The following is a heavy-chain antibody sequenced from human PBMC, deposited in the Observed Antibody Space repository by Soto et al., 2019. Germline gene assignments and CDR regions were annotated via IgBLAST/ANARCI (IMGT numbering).Heavy chain of an antibody. CDR3: ARDLASTTIPKY. V-gene: IGHV3-7*04. J-gene: IGHJ4*02. D-gene: IGHD4-17*01. CDR2: IKQDGSEK. Sequence: EVQLVESGGGLVQPGGSLRLSCAASGFTFGSYWMSWVRQAPGKGLEWVANIKQDGSEKYYVDSVKGRFTISRDNAKNSLYLQMNSLRAEDTAVYYCARDLASTTIPKYWGQGTLVTVSS. CDR1: GFTFGSYW.